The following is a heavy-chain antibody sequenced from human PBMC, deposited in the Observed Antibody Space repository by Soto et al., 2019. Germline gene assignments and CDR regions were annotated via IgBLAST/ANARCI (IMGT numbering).Heavy chain of an antibody. D-gene: IGHD3-10*01. V-gene: IGHV3-30-3*01. Sequence: QVQLVESGGGVVQPGRSLRLSCAASGFTFSSYAMHWVHQAPGKGLEWVAVISYDGSNKYYADSMKGRFTISRDNSKNTLYLQMNSLRAEDTAVYYCARANIYGSWRGVDPWGQGTLVTVSS. CDR3: ARANIYGSWRGVDP. CDR1: GFTFSSYA. J-gene: IGHJ5*02. CDR2: ISYDGSNK.